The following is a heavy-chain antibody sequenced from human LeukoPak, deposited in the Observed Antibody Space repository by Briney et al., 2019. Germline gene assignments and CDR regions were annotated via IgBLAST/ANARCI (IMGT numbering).Heavy chain of an antibody. J-gene: IGHJ6*02. CDR2: INHSGST. D-gene: IGHD2-8*01. Sequence: SETLSLTCAVYGGSFSGYYWSWIRQPPGKGLEWIGEINHSGSTNYNPSLKSRVTISVDTSKNQFSLKLSSVTAADTAVCYCARAYGYYYYYGMDVWGQGTTVTVSS. V-gene: IGHV4-34*01. CDR3: ARAYGYYYYYGMDV. CDR1: GGSFSGYY.